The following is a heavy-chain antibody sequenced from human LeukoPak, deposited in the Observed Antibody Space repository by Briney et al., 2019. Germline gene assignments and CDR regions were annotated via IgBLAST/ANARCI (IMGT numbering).Heavy chain of an antibody. Sequence: SETLSLTCTVSGGSIGSYYLSWIRQPAGKGLEWIGRIYTSGSTNYNPSLKSRVTMSVDTSKNQFSLKLSSVTAADTAVYYCARTGMQHRMIIVDYWGQGTLVTVSS. J-gene: IGHJ4*02. CDR2: IYTSGST. V-gene: IGHV4-4*07. CDR1: GGSIGSYY. CDR3: ARTGMQHRMIIVDY. D-gene: IGHD6-13*01.